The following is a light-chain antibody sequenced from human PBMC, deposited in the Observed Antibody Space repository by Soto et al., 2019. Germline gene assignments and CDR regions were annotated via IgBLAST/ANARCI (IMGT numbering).Light chain of an antibody. CDR1: SSDVGGYNY. V-gene: IGLV2-14*01. CDR2: DVS. Sequence: QSALTQPASVSGSPGQSITISCTGTSSDVGGYNYVSWYQQHPGEAPQLMIYDVSNLPSGVSDRFSGSKSGNTASLTISGLQSEDESDYYCSSYTSSITYVFGSGTKVTVL. CDR3: SSYTSSITYV. J-gene: IGLJ1*01.